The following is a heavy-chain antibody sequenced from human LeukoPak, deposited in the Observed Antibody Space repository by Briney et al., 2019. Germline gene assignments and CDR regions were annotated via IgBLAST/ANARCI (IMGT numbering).Heavy chain of an antibody. D-gene: IGHD1-26*01. Sequence: PGGSLRLSCAASGFTFSSYEMNWVRQAPGKGLEWVSYISSSGSTIYYADSVKGRFTISRDNAKNSLYLQMNSLRVEDTAVYCCARDAGGRTQREGWFDPWGQGTLVTVSS. CDR3: ARDAGGRTQREGWFDP. CDR1: GFTFSSYE. CDR2: ISSSGSTI. V-gene: IGHV3-48*03. J-gene: IGHJ5*02.